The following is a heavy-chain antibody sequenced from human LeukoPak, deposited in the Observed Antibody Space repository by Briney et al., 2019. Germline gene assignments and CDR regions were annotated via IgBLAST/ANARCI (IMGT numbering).Heavy chain of an antibody. J-gene: IGHJ4*02. CDR2: IYHSGST. D-gene: IGHD6-19*01. CDR3: ARGVAVAGGFDY. CDR1: GYSISSGYY. Sequence: SETLSLTCAVSGYSISSGYYWGWIRPPPGKGLEWIGNIYHSGSTYYNPSLKSRVPISVDTSKNQFSLKLSSVNAADTAVYYCARGVAVAGGFDYWGQGTLVTVSS. V-gene: IGHV4-38-2*01.